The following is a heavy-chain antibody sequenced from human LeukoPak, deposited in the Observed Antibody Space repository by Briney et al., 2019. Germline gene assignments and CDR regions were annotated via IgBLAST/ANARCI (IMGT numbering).Heavy chain of an antibody. CDR1: GGSFSGYY. CDR3: ARGTLYSSGWSGVDY. D-gene: IGHD6-19*01. J-gene: IGHJ4*02. CDR2: INHSGST. V-gene: IGHV4-34*01. Sequence: PSETLSLTCAVYGGSFSGYYWSWIRQPPGKGLEWIGEINHSGSTNYNPSLKSRVTMSVDTSKNQFSLKLSSVTAADTAVYYCARGTLYSSGWSGVDYWGQGTLVTVSS.